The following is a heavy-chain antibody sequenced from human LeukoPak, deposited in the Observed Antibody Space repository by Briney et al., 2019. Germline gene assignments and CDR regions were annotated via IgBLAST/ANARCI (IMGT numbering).Heavy chain of an antibody. Sequence: SVKVSCKASGGTFSGYAISWVRQAPGQGLEWMGGIIPIFGTANCAQKFQGRVTITADESTSTAYMELSSLRSEDTAVYYCAREYYDSSGYYSEGYYFDYWGQGTLVTVSS. CDR3: AREYYDSSGYYSEGYYFDY. CDR1: GGTFSGYA. CDR2: IIPIFGTA. D-gene: IGHD3-22*01. V-gene: IGHV1-69*13. J-gene: IGHJ4*02.